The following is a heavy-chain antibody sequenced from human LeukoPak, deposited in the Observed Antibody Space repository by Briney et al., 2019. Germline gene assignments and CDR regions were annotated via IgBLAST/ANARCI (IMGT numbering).Heavy chain of an antibody. CDR1: GGSISSYY. D-gene: IGHD3-10*01. CDR3: ARDLVRGAYDY. CDR2: IYYSGST. J-gene: IGHJ4*02. V-gene: IGHV4-59*01. Sequence: SETLSLTCTVSGGSISSYYWSWIRQPPGKGLEWIGYIYYSGSTYYNPSLKSRVTISLDTSKNQFSLKLSSVTAADTAVYYCARDLVRGAYDYWGQGTLVTVSS.